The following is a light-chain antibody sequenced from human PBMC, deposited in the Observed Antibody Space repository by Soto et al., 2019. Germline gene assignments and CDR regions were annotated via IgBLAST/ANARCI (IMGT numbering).Light chain of an antibody. CDR1: HNLLHITGETF. Sequence: VVMTQTPLSLSVAPSQPASISCKSRHNLLHITGETFLFWYLQKPGQSPQLLIYEVSTRVSGVPDRFSGSGSGTDFTLEISRVETDDVGIYYCMQSTQLPPTFGQGTRLEIK. J-gene: IGKJ5*01. V-gene: IGKV2D-29*02. CDR3: MQSTQLPPT. CDR2: EVS.